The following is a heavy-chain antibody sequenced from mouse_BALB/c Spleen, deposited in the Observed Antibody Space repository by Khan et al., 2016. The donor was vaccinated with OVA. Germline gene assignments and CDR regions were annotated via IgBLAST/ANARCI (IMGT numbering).Heavy chain of an antibody. D-gene: IGHD1-1*01. CDR3: ARRGLRWDFDY. CDR1: GYTFINYW. Sequence: QSGAELAKPGASVKMSCKASGYTFINYWILWVKQRPGQGLEWIGYINSSTGYTEYNQNFKDKATLTADKSSSTAYMQLSSLTSEDSAVYYCARRGLRWDFDYWGQGTTLTVSS. CDR2: INSSTGYT. J-gene: IGHJ2*01. V-gene: IGHV1-7*01.